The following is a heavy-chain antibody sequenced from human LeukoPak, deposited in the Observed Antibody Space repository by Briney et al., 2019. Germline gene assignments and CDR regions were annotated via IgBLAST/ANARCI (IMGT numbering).Heavy chain of an antibody. CDR3: ARIYYYGSGRGVDP. V-gene: IGHV4-59*08. CDR1: GGSISSYY. Sequence: PSETLSLTCTVSGGSISSYYWSWIRQPPGKGLEWIGYIYYSGSTNYNPSLKSRVTISVDTSKNQFSLKLSSVTAADTAVYYCARIYYYGSGRGVDPWGQGTLVTVSS. CDR2: IYYSGST. J-gene: IGHJ5*02. D-gene: IGHD3-10*01.